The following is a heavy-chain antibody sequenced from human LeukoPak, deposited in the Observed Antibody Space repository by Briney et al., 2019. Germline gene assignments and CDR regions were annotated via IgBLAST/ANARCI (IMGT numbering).Heavy chain of an antibody. Sequence: GASVKVSCKASGYTFTGYYMHWVRQAPGQGLEWMGWINPNSGGTNYAQKFQGRVTMTRDTSISTAYMELSRLRSDDTAVYYCARDRGIVVVVADYWGQGTLVTVSS. CDR1: GYTFTGYY. CDR3: ARDRGIVVVVADY. CDR2: INPNSGGT. V-gene: IGHV1-2*02. D-gene: IGHD2-15*01. J-gene: IGHJ4*02.